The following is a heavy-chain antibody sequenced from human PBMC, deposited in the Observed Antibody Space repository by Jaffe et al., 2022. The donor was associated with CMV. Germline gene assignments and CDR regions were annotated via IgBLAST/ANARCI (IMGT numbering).Heavy chain of an antibody. D-gene: IGHD6-13*01. CDR1: GGSISSYY. V-gene: IGHV4-59*08. CDR2: IYYSGST. Sequence: QVQLQESGPGLVKPSETLSLTCTVSGGSISSYYWSWIRQPPGKGLEWIGYIYYSGSTNYNPSLKSRVTISVDTSKNQFSLKLSSVTAADTAVYYCARFPHSSSQQDYYYYMDVWGKGTTVTVSS. CDR3: ARFPHSSSQQDYYYYMDV. J-gene: IGHJ6*03.